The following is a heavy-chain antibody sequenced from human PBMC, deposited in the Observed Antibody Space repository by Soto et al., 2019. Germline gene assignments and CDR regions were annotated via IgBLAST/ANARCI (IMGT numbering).Heavy chain of an antibody. D-gene: IGHD2-2*01. CDR2: INAGNGNT. V-gene: IGHV1-3*01. Sequence: ASVKVSCKASGYTFTSYAMHWVRQAPGQRREWMGWINAGNGNTKYSQKFQGRVTITRDTSASTAYMELSSLRSEDTAVYYCARADIVVDSWFDPWGQGTLVTVSS. J-gene: IGHJ5*02. CDR1: GYTFTSYA. CDR3: ARADIVVDSWFDP.